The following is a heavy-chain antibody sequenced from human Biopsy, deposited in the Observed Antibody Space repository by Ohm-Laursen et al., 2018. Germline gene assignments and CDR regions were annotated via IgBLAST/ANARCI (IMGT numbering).Heavy chain of an antibody. J-gene: IGHJ3*02. CDR2: ISWNSVGI. CDR1: GFIFDDYA. Sequence: SLRLSCTASGFIFDDYAMHWVRQAPGKGLEWVSGISWNSVGIGYADSVKGRFTISRDNAKNFLYLEMNNLRPEDTALYYCAKIHCSGGSCYPNAFDMWGHGTRITVS. CDR3: AKIHCSGGSCYPNAFDM. D-gene: IGHD2-15*01. V-gene: IGHV3-9*01.